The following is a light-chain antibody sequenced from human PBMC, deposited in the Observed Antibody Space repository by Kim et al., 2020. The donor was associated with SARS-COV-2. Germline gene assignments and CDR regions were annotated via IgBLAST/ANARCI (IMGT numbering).Light chain of an antibody. V-gene: IGKV3-20*01. CDR2: GAS. CDR3: HQYGGSPNT. Sequence: EIVLTQSPGTLSLSPGERATLSCRASQSVSSSYLAWYQHKPGQAPRLLIYGASSRATGIPDRFSGSGSGTDFTLTISRLEPEDFVVYYCHQYGGSPNTFGQGTKLEI. J-gene: IGKJ2*01. CDR1: QSVSSSY.